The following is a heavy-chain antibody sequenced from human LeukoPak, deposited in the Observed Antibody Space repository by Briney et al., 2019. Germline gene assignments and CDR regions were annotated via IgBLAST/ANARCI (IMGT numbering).Heavy chain of an antibody. V-gene: IGHV4-39*01. CDR2: IYYSGST. CDR1: GGSISSYY. CDR3: ARILWLDYYYYGMDV. D-gene: IGHD3-10*01. J-gene: IGHJ6*02. Sequence: SETLSLTCTVSGGSISSYYWGWIRQPPGKGLEWIGSIYYSGSTYYNPSLKSRVTISVDTSKNQFSLKLSSVTAADTAVYYCARILWLDYYYYGMDVWGQGTTVTVSS.